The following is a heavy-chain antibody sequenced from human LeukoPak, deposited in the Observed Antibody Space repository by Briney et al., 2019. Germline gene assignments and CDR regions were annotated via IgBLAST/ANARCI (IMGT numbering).Heavy chain of an antibody. CDR1: GGSISTYY. CDR2: IYYTGST. D-gene: IGHD1-26*01. V-gene: IGHV4-59*01. CDR3: ARGGNYWPQWWFDP. Sequence: TETLSLTCTVSGGSISTYYWSWIRQPPGKGLEWIGYIYYTGSTSYNPSLKSRVTMSLDASKNQFSLELNSVTPADTAVYYCARGGNYWPQWWFDPWGRGTLVSVSS. J-gene: IGHJ5*02.